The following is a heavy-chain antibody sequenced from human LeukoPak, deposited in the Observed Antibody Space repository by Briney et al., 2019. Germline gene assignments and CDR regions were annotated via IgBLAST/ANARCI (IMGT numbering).Heavy chain of an antibody. CDR2: ISAYNGNT. CDR1: GYTFTSYG. CDR3: ARDRTRANSGYDRAFDI. V-gene: IGHV1-18*01. Sequence: ASVKVSCKASGYTFTSYGISWVRQAPGQGLEWMGWISAYNGNTNYAQKLQGRVTMTTDTSTSTAYMELRSLRSDDTAVYYCARDRTRANSGYDRAFDIWGQGTMVTVSS. J-gene: IGHJ3*02. D-gene: IGHD5-12*01.